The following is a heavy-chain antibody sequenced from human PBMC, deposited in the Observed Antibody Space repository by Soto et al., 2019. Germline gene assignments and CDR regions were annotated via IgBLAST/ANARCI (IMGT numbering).Heavy chain of an antibody. J-gene: IGHJ4*02. Sequence: GGSLRLSCGASGFAFSTYPMHWVRQAPGKGLDWVAVISFDGSDTYYADSVKGRFTISRDNSRNTLYLQMNSLRAEGTAVYYCARVGVSSASYSFYFDYWGRGILVTVSS. D-gene: IGHD3-10*01. CDR2: ISFDGSDT. V-gene: IGHV3-30-3*01. CDR3: ARVGVSSASYSFYFDY. CDR1: GFAFSTYP.